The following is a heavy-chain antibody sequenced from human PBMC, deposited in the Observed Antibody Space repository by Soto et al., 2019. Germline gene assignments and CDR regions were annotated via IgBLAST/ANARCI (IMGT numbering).Heavy chain of an antibody. CDR2: IVVGSGNT. J-gene: IGHJ4*02. Sequence: QMQLVQSGPEVKKPGTSVKVSCKASGFTFTSSAVQWVRQARGLRLEWIGWIVVGSGNTNYAQKFQERVTITRDMSTSTAYMELSSLRSEDTAVYYCAALSGVGVVAFDYWGQGTLVTVSS. D-gene: IGHD3-3*01. V-gene: IGHV1-58*01. CDR3: AALSGVGVVAFDY. CDR1: GFTFTSSA.